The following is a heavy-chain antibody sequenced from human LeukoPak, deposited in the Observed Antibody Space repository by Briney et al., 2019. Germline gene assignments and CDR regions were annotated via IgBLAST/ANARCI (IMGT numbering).Heavy chain of an antibody. Sequence: SETLSLTCTVSGGSISSYYWSWIRQPPGKGLEWIGYVYYSGSTNYNPSLKSRVTISVDTSKNQFSLKLSSVTAAGTAVYYCARRGNYYDSSVNWFDPWGQGTLVTVSS. V-gene: IGHV4-59*08. CDR1: GGSISSYY. CDR2: VYYSGST. CDR3: ARRGNYYDSSVNWFDP. J-gene: IGHJ5*02. D-gene: IGHD3-22*01.